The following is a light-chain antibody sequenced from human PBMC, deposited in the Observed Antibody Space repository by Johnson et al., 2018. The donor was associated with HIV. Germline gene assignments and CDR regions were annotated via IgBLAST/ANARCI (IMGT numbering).Light chain of an antibody. Sequence: QSVLTQPPSVSAAPGQKVTISCSGSNSNIGNNYVSWYQQLPGTAPKLLIYENNKRPSGIPDRFSGSKSGTSATLGITGLPTGDEADYSCGTWGSLSAGKVFGTGTKVSVL. J-gene: IGLJ1*01. CDR3: GTWGSLSAGKV. CDR1: NSNIGNNY. V-gene: IGLV1-51*02. CDR2: ENN.